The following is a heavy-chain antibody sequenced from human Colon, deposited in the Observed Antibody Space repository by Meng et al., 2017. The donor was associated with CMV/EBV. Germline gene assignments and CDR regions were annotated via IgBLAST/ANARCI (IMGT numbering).Heavy chain of an antibody. J-gene: IGHJ5*02. D-gene: IGHD1-20*01. CDR3: ARAPYNWNDEGWFDP. CDR1: GYTFNGYY. V-gene: IGHV1-2*02. CDR2: INPNSGGT. Sequence: QVQPGQSGAEVKKPGASVNVSCKASGYTFNGYYMHWVRQAPGQGLEWMGWINPNSGGTNYAQKFQGRVTMTRDTSISTAYMELSRLRSDDTAVYYCARAPYNWNDEGWFDPWGQGTLVTVSS.